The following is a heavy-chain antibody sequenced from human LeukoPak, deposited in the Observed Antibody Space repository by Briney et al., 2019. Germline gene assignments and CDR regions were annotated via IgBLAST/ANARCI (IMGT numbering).Heavy chain of an antibody. CDR2: ISFSSTHI. V-gene: IGHV3-21*01. D-gene: IGHD6-6*01. CDR3: ARGRSSSDY. Sequence: GGSLRLSCAASGFIFSNYGMSWVRQAPGKGLEWVSSISFSSTHIYYADSIQGRFTISRDNAKNSLYLQMNSLRAEDTAVYYCARGRSSSDYWGQGTLVTVSS. CDR1: GFIFSNYG. J-gene: IGHJ4*02.